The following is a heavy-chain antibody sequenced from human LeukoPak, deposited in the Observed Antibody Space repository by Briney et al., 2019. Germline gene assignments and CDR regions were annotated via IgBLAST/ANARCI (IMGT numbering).Heavy chain of an antibody. J-gene: IGHJ3*02. CDR2: IYYNGNT. CDR1: GGSISSYC. D-gene: IGHD2-2*01. CDR3: ARARGGSTFLAFDI. Sequence: SETLSLTCTVSGGSISSYCWSWFRQPPGKGLEWIGHIYYNGNTNYNPSLKSRVTISLDTSKNQFSLKVTSVTAADTAVYYCARARGGSTFLAFDIWGQGTMVTVSS. V-gene: IGHV4-59*01.